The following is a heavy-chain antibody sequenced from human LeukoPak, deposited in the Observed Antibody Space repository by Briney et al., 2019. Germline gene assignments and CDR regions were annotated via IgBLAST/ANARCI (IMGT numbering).Heavy chain of an antibody. Sequence: SETLSLTCTVSGGSISSSSYYWGWIRQPPGKGLEWIGSIYYSGSTYYNPSLKSRVTISVDTSKNQFSLKLSSVTAADTAVYYCARLMIAAASMDYWGQGTPVTVSS. CDR3: ARLMIAAASMDY. V-gene: IGHV4-39*01. CDR2: IYYSGST. CDR1: GGSISSSSYY. D-gene: IGHD6-13*01. J-gene: IGHJ4*02.